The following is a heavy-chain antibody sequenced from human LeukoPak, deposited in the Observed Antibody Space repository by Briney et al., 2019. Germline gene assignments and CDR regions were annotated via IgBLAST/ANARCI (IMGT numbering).Heavy chain of an antibody. CDR1: GFTFSSYA. Sequence: PGGSLRLSCAASGFTFSSYAMTWVRQAPGKGLEWVSAISGSGDNTYYADSVKGRFTISRDNSKNTLYLQMNSLRAEDTALYYCAKSDMTTYNWFDPWGQGTLVTVSS. V-gene: IGHV3-23*01. D-gene: IGHD4-11*01. J-gene: IGHJ5*02. CDR3: AKSDMTTYNWFDP. CDR2: ISGSGDNT.